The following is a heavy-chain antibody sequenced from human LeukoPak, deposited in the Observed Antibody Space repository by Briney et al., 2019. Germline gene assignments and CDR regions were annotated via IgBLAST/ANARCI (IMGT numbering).Heavy chain of an antibody. Sequence: PGGSLRLSCAASGFTFSSYAMHWVRQAPGKGLEYVSAISSDGGITYYANSVRGRFTISRDNSRNTLYLKMRSQRADDMAVYYCARLLGATSGISVDYWGQGTLVTVSS. CDR2: ISSDGGIT. J-gene: IGHJ4*02. CDR1: GFTFSSYA. CDR3: ARLLGATSGISVDY. V-gene: IGHV3-64*01. D-gene: IGHD1-26*01.